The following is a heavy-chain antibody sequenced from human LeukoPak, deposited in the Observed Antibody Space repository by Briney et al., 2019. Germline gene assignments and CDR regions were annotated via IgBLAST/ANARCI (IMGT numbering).Heavy chain of an antibody. D-gene: IGHD6-6*01. J-gene: IGHJ6*02. V-gene: IGHV3-48*01. CDR2: ISSSSSTI. CDR1: GFTFSSYS. Sequence: GGSLRLSCAASGFTFSSYSMNWVRQAPGKGLEWVSYISSSSSTIYYADSVKGRFTISRDNAKNSLYLQMNSLRAEDTAVYYCARDGSIAARQPDVWGQGTTVTVSS. CDR3: ARDGSIAARQPDV.